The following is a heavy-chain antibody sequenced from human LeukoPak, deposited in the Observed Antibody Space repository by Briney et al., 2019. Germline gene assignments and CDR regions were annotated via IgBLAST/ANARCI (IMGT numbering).Heavy chain of an antibody. CDR1: GFTFSNHG. Sequence: GGSLRLSCAASGFTFSNHGMNWVRQAPGKGLEWVANIKQDGSEKYYVDSVKGRFTISRDNAKNSLYLQMNSLRAEDTGVYYCARGIMTPYYMDVWGKGTTVTVSS. V-gene: IGHV3-7*01. CDR2: IKQDGSEK. D-gene: IGHD3-16*01. J-gene: IGHJ6*03. CDR3: ARGIMTPYYMDV.